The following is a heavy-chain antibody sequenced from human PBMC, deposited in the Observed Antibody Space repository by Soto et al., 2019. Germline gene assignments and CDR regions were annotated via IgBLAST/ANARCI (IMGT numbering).Heavy chain of an antibody. J-gene: IGHJ6*02. D-gene: IGHD3-10*01. CDR2: INHSGST. CDR1: GGSFSGYY. Sequence: SETLSLTCAVYGGSFSGYYWSWIRQPPGKGLEWIGEINHSGSTNYNPSLKSRVTISVDTSKNQFSLKLSSVTAADTAVYYYARGDYGSGRVYYYYYYGMDVWGQGTTVTVSS. V-gene: IGHV4-34*01. CDR3: ARGDYGSGRVYYYYYYGMDV.